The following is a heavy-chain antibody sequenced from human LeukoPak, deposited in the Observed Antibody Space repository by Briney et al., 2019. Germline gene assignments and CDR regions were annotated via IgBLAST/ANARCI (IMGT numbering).Heavy chain of an antibody. CDR3: ARAHYDFWSGYYMLFRGYGMDV. D-gene: IGHD3-3*01. J-gene: IGHJ6*02. CDR1: GGSFSGYY. V-gene: IGHV4-34*01. CDR2: INHSGST. Sequence: SETLSLTCAVYGGSFSGYYWSWIRQPPGKGLEWIGEINHSGSTNYNPSLKSRVTISVDTSKNQFPLKLSSVTAADTAVYYCARAHYDFWSGYYMLFRGYGMDVWGQGTTVTVSS.